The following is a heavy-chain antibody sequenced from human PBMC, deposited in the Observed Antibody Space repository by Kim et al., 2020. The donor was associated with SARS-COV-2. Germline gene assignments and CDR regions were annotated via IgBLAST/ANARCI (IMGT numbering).Heavy chain of an antibody. Sequence: ASVKVSCKASGYTFTSYAMHWVRQAPGQRLEWMGWINAGNGNTKYSQKFQGRVTITRDTSASTAYMELSSLRSEDTAVYYCARARFSEQWLVRDYYYGMDVWGQGTTVTVSS. CDR3: ARARFSEQWLVRDYYYGMDV. CDR2: INAGNGNT. CDR1: GYTFTSYA. J-gene: IGHJ6*02. V-gene: IGHV1-3*01. D-gene: IGHD6-19*01.